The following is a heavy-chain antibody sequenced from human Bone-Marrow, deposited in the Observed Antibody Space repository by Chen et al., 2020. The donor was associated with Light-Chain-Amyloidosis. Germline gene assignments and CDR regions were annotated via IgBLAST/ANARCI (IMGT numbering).Heavy chain of an antibody. J-gene: IGHJ4*02. Sequence: QGQLVESGGGVVQPGRSLRLSCAASGFTFSNYGMHWVRQTPGKGLEWVAVLSYYGNSKYYADSVKGRFTISRDSSKNTLYLQMNSLRAEDTAVYYCARVSFERGGPARPPGDSWGQGTLVTVSS. CDR3: ARVSFERGGPARPPGDS. CDR1: GFTFSNYG. D-gene: IGHD6-6*01. CDR2: LSYYGNSK. V-gene: IGHV3-30-3*01.